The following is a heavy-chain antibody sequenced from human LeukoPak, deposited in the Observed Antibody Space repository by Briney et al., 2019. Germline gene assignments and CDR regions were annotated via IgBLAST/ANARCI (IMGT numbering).Heavy chain of an antibody. CDR1: GFTFSSYA. V-gene: IGHV3-23*01. J-gene: IGHJ4*02. D-gene: IGHD3-22*01. CDR3: AKASYDSSGYYYAVGY. Sequence: PGGSLRLSCAASGFTFSSYAMSWVRQAPGKGLEWVSAISGSGGSTYYADSVKGRFTISRDNSKNTLYLQMNSLRAEDTAVYYCAKASYDSSGYYYAVGYWGQGTLVTVSS. CDR2: ISGSGGST.